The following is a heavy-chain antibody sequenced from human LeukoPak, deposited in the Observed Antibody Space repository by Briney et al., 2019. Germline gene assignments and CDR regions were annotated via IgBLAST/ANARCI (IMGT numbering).Heavy chain of an antibody. CDR2: INPSGGST. J-gene: IGHJ4*02. V-gene: IGHV1-46*01. CDR1: GYTFTSYY. D-gene: IGHD3-16*01. Sequence: ASVKVSCKASGYTFTSYYMHWVRQAPGQGLEWMGIINPSGGSTSYAQKFQGRVTMTRDMSTSTVYMELSSLRSEDTAVYYCARGEGRPSGDYVTNLDYWGQGTLVTVSS. CDR3: ARGEGRPSGDYVTNLDY.